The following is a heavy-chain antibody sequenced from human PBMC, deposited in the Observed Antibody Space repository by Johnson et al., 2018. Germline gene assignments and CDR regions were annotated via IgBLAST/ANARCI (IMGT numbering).Heavy chain of an antibody. D-gene: IGHD1-26*01. Sequence: ASGLTVSRNGMNWVRQALGKCLAWVSSISGGSTYYADSRKGRFTISRDNSKNTVSLQMNSLRGEDTAVYYCAREVVVGVAFEYWGQGTLVTVSS. J-gene: IGHJ4*02. CDR2: ISGGST. CDR1: GLTVSRNG. V-gene: IGHV3-38-3*01. CDR3: AREVVVGVAFEY.